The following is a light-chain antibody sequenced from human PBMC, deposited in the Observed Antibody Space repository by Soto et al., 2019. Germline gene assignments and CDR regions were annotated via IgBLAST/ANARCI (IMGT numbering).Light chain of an antibody. CDR1: QGIRNE. Sequence: AIQITQSPSSVSASVGDRGTITCRASQGIRNESGWYQQKPGKAPKLLIYSASSLQSGVPSRFSGSGSGTDFILTLSGLQPEDFATYFCLQDFTYPRTFGQGTKG. CDR3: LQDFTYPRT. J-gene: IGKJ1*01. CDR2: SAS. V-gene: IGKV1-6*01.